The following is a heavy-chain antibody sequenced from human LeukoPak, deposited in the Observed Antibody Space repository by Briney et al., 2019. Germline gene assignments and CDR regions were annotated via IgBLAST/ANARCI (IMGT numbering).Heavy chain of an antibody. D-gene: IGHD1-14*01. J-gene: IGHJ3*02. Sequence: GGSLRLSCAASGFIVSYKYMTWVRQAPGKGLEWVSVIFGGGSTYYADSVKGRFTISRDSPKNTLNLQMNGLRVEDTAVYYCASGLTTTFDASEIWGQGTLVTVSS. CDR2: IFGGGST. CDR1: GFIVSYKY. CDR3: ASGLTTTFDASEI. V-gene: IGHV3-53*01.